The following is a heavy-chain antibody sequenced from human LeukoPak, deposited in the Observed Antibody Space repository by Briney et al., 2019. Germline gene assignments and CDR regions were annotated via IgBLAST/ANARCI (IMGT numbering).Heavy chain of an antibody. CDR2: ISWNSDTI. CDR1: GFILDDYA. CDR3: ARNRNLGGVTWYYFDY. V-gene: IGHV3-9*01. D-gene: IGHD1-1*01. Sequence: GGSLRLSCATSGFILDDYAMHWVRQPPGRGLEWVARISWNSDTIAYAESVRGRFTISRDNARKSLYLHMDSLTTEDTAFYYCARNRNLGGVTWYYFDYWGQGTLVTVSS. J-gene: IGHJ4*02.